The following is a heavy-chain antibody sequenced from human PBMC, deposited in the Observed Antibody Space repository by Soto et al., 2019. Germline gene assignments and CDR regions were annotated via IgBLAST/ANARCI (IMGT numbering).Heavy chain of an antibody. CDR2: IYTRGGT. D-gene: IGHD2-8*02. V-gene: IGHV4-4*07. CDR1: GGSISGYY. J-gene: IGHJ4*02. Sequence: TSETLSLTCTVSGGSISGYYWSWIRQPAGRGLEWIVRIYTRGGTNYNTSLRSRVTMSVDTSKNQFSLKLSSVTAADSAVYYCARHLPLVYFDYGGQGTLVPVSS. CDR3: ARHLPLVYFDY.